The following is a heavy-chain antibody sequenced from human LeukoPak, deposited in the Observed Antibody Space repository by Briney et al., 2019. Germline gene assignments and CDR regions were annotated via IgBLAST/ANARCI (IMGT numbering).Heavy chain of an antibody. CDR1: GGSFSGYY. D-gene: IGHD6-13*01. CDR3: ARGLFWQQRGHKLYYFDY. V-gene: IGHV4-34*01. Sequence: PSETLSLTCAVYGGSFSGYYWSWIRQPPGKGLEWIGEINHSGSTNYNPSLKSRVTISVDTSKNQFSLKLSSVTAADTAVYYCARGLFWQQRGHKLYYFDYWGQGTLVTVSS. J-gene: IGHJ4*02. CDR2: INHSGST.